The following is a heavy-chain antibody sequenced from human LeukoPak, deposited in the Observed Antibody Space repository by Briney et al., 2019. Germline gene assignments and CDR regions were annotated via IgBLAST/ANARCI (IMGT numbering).Heavy chain of an antibody. CDR2: IYTSGST. CDR1: GGSISSYY. V-gene: IGHV4-4*07. Sequence: SETLSLTCTVSGGSISSYYWSWIRQPAGKGLEWIGRIYTSGSTNYNPSLKSRVTMSVDTSKNQFSLKLGSVTAADTAVYYCARERPGIAVAGRGYYFDYWGQGTLVTVSS. CDR3: ARERPGIAVAGRGYYFDY. D-gene: IGHD6-19*01. J-gene: IGHJ4*02.